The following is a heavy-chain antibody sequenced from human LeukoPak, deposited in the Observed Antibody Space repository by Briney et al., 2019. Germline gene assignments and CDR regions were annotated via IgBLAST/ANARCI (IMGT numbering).Heavy chain of an antibody. Sequence: SETLSLTCTVSGGSISSYYWSWIRQPPGKGLEWIGYIYISGSTNYNPSLKSRVTISVDTSKNQFSLKLSSVTAADTAVYYCARPMGGDSSGLSSWRVDAFDIWGQGTMVTVSS. CDR1: GGSISSYY. CDR3: ARPMGGDSSGLSSWRVDAFDI. V-gene: IGHV4-4*09. J-gene: IGHJ3*02. D-gene: IGHD3-22*01. CDR2: IYISGST.